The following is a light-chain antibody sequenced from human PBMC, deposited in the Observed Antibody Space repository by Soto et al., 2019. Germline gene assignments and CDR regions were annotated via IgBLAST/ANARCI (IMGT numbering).Light chain of an antibody. CDR2: WAS. CDR3: QQYYSTPWT. CDR1: QSXLYSSXNKNY. J-gene: IGKJ1*01. Sequence: DIVMTQSPDSLAVSLGERXXXNCXXSQSXLYSSXNKNYLAWYQQKPGQPPKLLIYWASTRESGVPDRFSGSGSGTDFTLTISSLQAEDVAVYYCQQYYSTPWTFGQGTKVEIK. V-gene: IGKV4-1*01.